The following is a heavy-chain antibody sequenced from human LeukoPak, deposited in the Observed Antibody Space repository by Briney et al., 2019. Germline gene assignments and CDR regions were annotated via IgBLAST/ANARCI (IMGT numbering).Heavy chain of an antibody. D-gene: IGHD6-13*01. CDR3: ARDAVSLAAAGTSDY. CDR2: ISGSRGTT. V-gene: IGHV3-23*01. Sequence: PGGSLRLSCAASGFTFSSYAMSWVRQAPGKGLEWVSGISGSRGTTYYADSVKGRLTISRDNAKNSLYLQMNSLRAEDTAVYYCARDAVSLAAAGTSDYWGQGTLVTVSS. J-gene: IGHJ4*02. CDR1: GFTFSSYA.